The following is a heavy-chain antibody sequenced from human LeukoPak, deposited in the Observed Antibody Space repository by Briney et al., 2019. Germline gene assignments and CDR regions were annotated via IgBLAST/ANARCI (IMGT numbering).Heavy chain of an antibody. J-gene: IGHJ5*02. CDR3: ASIVVPAATVLGCWFDP. Sequence: SETLSLTCTGSGGSISSYYWSWIRQPAGKGLEWIGRIYTSGSTNYNPSLKSRVTMSVDTYKNQFSLQLRSVTAADTAVYYCASIVVPAATVLGCWFDPWGQGTLVTVSS. CDR1: GGSISSYY. D-gene: IGHD2-2*01. CDR2: IYTSGST. V-gene: IGHV4-4*07.